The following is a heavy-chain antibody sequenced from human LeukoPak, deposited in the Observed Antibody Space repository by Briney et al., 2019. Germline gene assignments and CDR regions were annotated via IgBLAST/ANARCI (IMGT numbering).Heavy chain of an antibody. D-gene: IGHD3-10*01. CDR2: ISGSGGST. V-gene: IGHV3-23*01. Sequence: GGSLRLSCAASGFTVSSNYMSWVRQAPGKGLEWVSAISGSGGSTYYADSVKGRFTISRDNSKNTLYLQMNSLRAEDTAVYYCANAPGRFTNYFDSWGQGTLVTVSS. J-gene: IGHJ4*02. CDR3: ANAPGRFTNYFDS. CDR1: GFTVSSNY.